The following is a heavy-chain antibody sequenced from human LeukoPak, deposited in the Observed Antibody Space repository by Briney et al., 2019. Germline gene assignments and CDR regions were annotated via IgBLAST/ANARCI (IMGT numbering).Heavy chain of an antibody. CDR2: IYHTGST. V-gene: IGHV4-59*01. Sequence: PSETLSLTCTVSSGSINSYYWSWIRQPPGKALEWIGYIYHTGSTNYNPSLRSRVTMSVDTSKNQFSLKLSSVTAADTALYYCASYDSSGWYYFDYWGQGTLVTVSS. D-gene: IGHD6-19*01. J-gene: IGHJ4*02. CDR1: SGSINSYY. CDR3: ASYDSSGWYYFDY.